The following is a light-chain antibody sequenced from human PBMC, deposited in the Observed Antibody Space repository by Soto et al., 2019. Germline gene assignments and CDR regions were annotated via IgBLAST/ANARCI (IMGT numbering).Light chain of an antibody. J-gene: IGKJ2*01. CDR2: GAS. Sequence: VMTQSAATLSLSPGEVATLSCRVSQSMGNRLAWYQQKTGQTPRLLIDGASIRVTGVPARFSGRGSGPDCTLTITSLPAEDFAGYYCHRYNNWSEYNFGQWPKLDI. V-gene: IGKV3-15*01. CDR1: QSMGNR. CDR3: HRYNNWSEYN.